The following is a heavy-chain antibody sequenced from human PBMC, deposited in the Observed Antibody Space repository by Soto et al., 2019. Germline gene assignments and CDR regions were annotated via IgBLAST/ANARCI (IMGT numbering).Heavy chain of an antibody. D-gene: IGHD3-16*02. J-gene: IGHJ4*02. CDR3: ARDATRYEYVWGSYRYVLDY. CDR1: GGTFSSYA. CDR2: IIPIFGTA. Sequence: QVQLVQSGAEVKKPGSSVKVSCKASGGTFSSYAISWVRQAPGQGLEWMGGIIPIFGTANYGQKFQGRVKITADESTSTAYMELSSLRSEDTAVYYCARDATRYEYVWGSYRYVLDYWGQGTLVTVSS. V-gene: IGHV1-69*01.